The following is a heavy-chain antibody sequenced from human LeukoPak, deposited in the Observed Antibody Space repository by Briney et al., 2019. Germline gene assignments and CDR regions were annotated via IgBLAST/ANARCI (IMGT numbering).Heavy chain of an antibody. CDR3: AREGARWEPSFSAFDI. CDR2: INHSGST. V-gene: IGHV4-34*01. Sequence: SETLSLTCAVYGWSFSGYYWSWIRQPPGKGLEWIGEINHSGSTNYNPTLKSRVTISVDTSKNQFSLKLSSVTAADTAVYYCAREGARWEPSFSAFDIWGQGTMVTVSS. D-gene: IGHD1-26*01. CDR1: GWSFSGYY. J-gene: IGHJ3*02.